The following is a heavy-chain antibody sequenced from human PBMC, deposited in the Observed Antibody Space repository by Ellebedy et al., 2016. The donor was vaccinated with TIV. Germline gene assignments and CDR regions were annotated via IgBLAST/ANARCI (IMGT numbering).Heavy chain of an antibody. CDR3: VRVRHGDFFDY. V-gene: IGHV3-72*01. D-gene: IGHD4-17*01. J-gene: IGHJ4*02. Sequence: GESLKISXAASGFSISDRYMDWVRQAPGKGLEWVGRIRNRPNGYTSDYAASVEGRFTISRDDSENSLYLQMNSLKAEDTAVYYCVRVRHGDFFDYWGQGTLVTVSS. CDR1: GFSISDRY. CDR2: IRNRPNGYTS.